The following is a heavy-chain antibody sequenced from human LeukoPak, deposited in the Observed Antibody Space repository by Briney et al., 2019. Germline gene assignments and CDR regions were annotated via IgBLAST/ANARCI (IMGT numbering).Heavy chain of an antibody. CDR3: ARIAAAGTVAPWFDP. CDR1: GGSISSYY. D-gene: IGHD6-13*01. V-gene: IGHV4-59*12. CDR2: IYYSGST. J-gene: IGHJ5*02. Sequence: SETLSLTCTVSGGSISSYYWSWIRQPPGKGLEWIGYIYYSGSTYYNPSLKSRVTISVDTSKNQFSLKLSSVTAADTAVYYCARIAAAGTVAPWFDPWGQGTLVTVSS.